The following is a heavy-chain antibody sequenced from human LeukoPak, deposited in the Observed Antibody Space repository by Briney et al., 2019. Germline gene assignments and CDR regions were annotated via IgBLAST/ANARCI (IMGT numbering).Heavy chain of an antibody. D-gene: IGHD3-3*01. J-gene: IGHJ5*02. CDR2: IGAYNGNT. V-gene: IGHV1-18*01. Sequence: ASVKVSCKASGGTFSSYAISWVRQAPGQGLEWMGWIGAYNGNTNYAQKLQGRVTMTTDTSTSTAYMELRSLRSDDTAVYYCARDPVRFLEWLSYNWFDPWGQGTLVTVSS. CDR3: ARDPVRFLEWLSYNWFDP. CDR1: GGTFSSYA.